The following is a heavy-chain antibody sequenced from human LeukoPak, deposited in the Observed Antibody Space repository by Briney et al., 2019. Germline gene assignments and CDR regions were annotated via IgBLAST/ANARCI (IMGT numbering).Heavy chain of an antibody. CDR2: IYYGGST. J-gene: IGHJ4*02. Sequence: SETLSLTCTVSGGSISSSSYYWGWIRQPPGKGLEWVGSIYYGGSTYYNPSLKSRVTISVDTSKNQFSLKLSSVTAADTAVYYCARQGGYCSGGSCYSYYFDYWGQGTLVTVSS. V-gene: IGHV4-39*01. CDR1: GGSISSSSYY. D-gene: IGHD2-15*01. CDR3: ARQGGYCSGGSCYSYYFDY.